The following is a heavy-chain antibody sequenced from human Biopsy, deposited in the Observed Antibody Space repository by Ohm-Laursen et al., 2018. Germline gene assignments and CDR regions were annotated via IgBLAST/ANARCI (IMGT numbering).Heavy chain of an antibody. Sequence: SLRLSCSASEFTFSSYGMNWVRQAPTKGLEWVSYISSSSGTIYYADSVKGRFTISRDNAKSSLYLQMNSLRAEDTAVYYCARAQGHTLYFFDFWGQGTLVTVSS. D-gene: IGHD2-21*01. CDR3: ARAQGHTLYFFDF. J-gene: IGHJ4*02. CDR1: EFTFSSYG. V-gene: IGHV3-48*01. CDR2: ISSSSGTI.